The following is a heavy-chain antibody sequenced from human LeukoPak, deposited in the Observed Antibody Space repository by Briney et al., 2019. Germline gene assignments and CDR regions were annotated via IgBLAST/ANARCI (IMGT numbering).Heavy chain of an antibody. CDR2: IYYSGST. V-gene: IGHV4-59*01. CDR1: GGSISSYY. D-gene: IGHD4-11*01. CDR3: AREVTTVTYNWFDP. J-gene: IGHJ5*02. Sequence: SETLSLTCTVSGGSISSYYWSWIRQPPGKGLEWIGYIYYSGSTNYNPSLNSRVTMSVDTSKNQFSLQLSSVTAADTAVYYCAREVTTVTYNWFDPWGQGTLVTVSS.